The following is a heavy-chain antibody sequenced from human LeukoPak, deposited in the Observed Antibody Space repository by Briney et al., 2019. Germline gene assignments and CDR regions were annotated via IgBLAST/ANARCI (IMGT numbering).Heavy chain of an antibody. Sequence: SETLSLTCAVYGGSFSGYYWSWIRQPPGKGLEWIGEINHSGSTNYNPSLKSRVTISVDTSKNQFSLKLSSVSAADTAVYYCARGRYYGAGGYYNVWGQGTLVTVSS. CDR3: ARGRYYGAGGYYNV. D-gene: IGHD3-10*01. V-gene: IGHV4-34*01. CDR2: INHSGST. CDR1: GGSFSGYY. J-gene: IGHJ4*02.